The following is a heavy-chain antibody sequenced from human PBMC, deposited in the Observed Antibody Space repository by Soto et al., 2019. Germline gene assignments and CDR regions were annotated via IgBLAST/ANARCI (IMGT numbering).Heavy chain of an antibody. D-gene: IGHD2-15*01. CDR1: GFSLSTSGMY. Sequence: SGPTLVNPTQTLTLTCSFSGFSLSTSGMYVSWIRQPPGKALEWLALIDWDDNKYYSTSLKTRLTISKDTSKNQVVLTMTNMDPVDTATYYCARITRYCSGGSCYSDAFDIWGQGTMVTVS. V-gene: IGHV2-70*01. CDR2: IDWDDNK. CDR3: ARITRYCSGGSCYSDAFDI. J-gene: IGHJ3*02.